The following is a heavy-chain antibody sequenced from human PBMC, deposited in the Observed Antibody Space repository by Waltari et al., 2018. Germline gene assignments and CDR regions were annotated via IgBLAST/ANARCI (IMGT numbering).Heavy chain of an antibody. D-gene: IGHD2-15*01. Sequence: EVQLVQSGPEVKKPGESLRISCQASGYSFASHWISWVTQLPGKGLEFVGRIDPTDSYTNYSPSVQGRVSISVDRSISTAFLQLSTLKAADSGLYYCARETRYCSDNGCTNWFDPWAQGTLVTVSS. CDR2: IDPTDSYT. CDR3: ARETRYCSDNGCTNWFDP. V-gene: IGHV5-10-1*03. J-gene: IGHJ5*02. CDR1: GYSFASHW.